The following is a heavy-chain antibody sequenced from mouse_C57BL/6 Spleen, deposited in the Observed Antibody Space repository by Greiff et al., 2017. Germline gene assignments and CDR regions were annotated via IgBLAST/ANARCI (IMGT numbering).Heavy chain of an antibody. Sequence: EVQVVESGGGLVKPGGSLKLSCAASGFTFSDYGMHWVRQAPEQGLEWVAYISSGSSTIYYADTVKGRFTISRDNAKNTLFLQRTSLRSEDTAMYYCARVRDGYYSYYFDYWGQGTTLTVSS. CDR1: GFTFSDYG. CDR2: ISSGSSTI. D-gene: IGHD2-3*01. V-gene: IGHV5-17*01. J-gene: IGHJ2*01. CDR3: ARVRDGYYSYYFDY.